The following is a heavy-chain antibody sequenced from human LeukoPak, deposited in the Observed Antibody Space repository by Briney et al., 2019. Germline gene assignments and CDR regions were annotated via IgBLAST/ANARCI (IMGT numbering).Heavy chain of an antibody. CDR2: ISACNGNT. Sequence: EASVKVSCKASGYTFTSYGISWVRQAPGQGLEWMGWISACNGNTNYAQKLQGRVTMTTDTSTSTAYMELRSLRSDDTAVYYCARDGDSSGYRNAFDIWGQGTMVTVSS. V-gene: IGHV1-18*01. J-gene: IGHJ3*02. CDR3: ARDGDSSGYRNAFDI. D-gene: IGHD3-22*01. CDR1: GYTFTSYG.